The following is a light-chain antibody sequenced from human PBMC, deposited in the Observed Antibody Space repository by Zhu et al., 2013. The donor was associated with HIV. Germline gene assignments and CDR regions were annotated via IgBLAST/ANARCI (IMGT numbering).Light chain of an antibody. Sequence: DIQLTQSPSFLSASVGDRVIIACRASQDIGRYLAWYQQKSGKAPKLLIFAASTVQSGVPSRFSGSGSGTEFTLTVSSLQPDDFATYYCQQYHRDSTFGQGTKVDVK. V-gene: IGKV1-9*01. CDR3: QQYHRDST. CDR2: AAS. CDR1: QDIGRY. J-gene: IGKJ1*01.